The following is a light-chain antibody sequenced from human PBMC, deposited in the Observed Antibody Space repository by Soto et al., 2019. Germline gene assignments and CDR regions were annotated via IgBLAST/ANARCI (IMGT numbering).Light chain of an antibody. CDR1: QDISNH. J-gene: IGKJ4*01. CDR3: QQYVNALT. CDR2: DAS. V-gene: IGKV1-33*01. Sequence: DIHMTQSPSSLSASAGDRVTITCQASQDISNHLNWYQQKAGKAPKLLINDASNLETGVPSRFSGSGSGTDFTLTISSLQPEDIATYYCQQYVNALTFGGGTKVEIK.